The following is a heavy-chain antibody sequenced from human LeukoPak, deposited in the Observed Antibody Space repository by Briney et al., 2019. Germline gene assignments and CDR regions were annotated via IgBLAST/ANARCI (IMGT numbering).Heavy chain of an antibody. CDR1: GGSISSYY. CDR2: IYYSGST. J-gene: IGHJ5*02. CDR3: ARDRRGYSLRWFDP. V-gene: IGHV4-39*07. D-gene: IGHD5-18*01. Sequence: SETLSLTCTVSGGSISSYYWGWIRQPPGKGLEWIGSIYYSGSTYYNPSLKSRVTISVDTSKNQFSLKLSSVTAADTAVYYCARDRRGYSLRWFDPWGQGTLVTVSS.